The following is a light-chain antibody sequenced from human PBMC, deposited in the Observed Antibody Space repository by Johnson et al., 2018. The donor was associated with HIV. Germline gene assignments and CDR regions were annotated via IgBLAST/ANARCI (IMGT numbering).Light chain of an antibody. CDR2: ENN. J-gene: IGLJ1*01. CDR3: GTWDSSLSRI. V-gene: IGLV1-51*02. Sequence: QSVLTQPPSVSAAPGQKVTISCSGSSSNIGNNYVSWYQQLPGTAPKLLIYENNKRPSGIPDRFSGSKSGTSATLGITGLQTGDEADYYCGTWDSSLSRIFVTGTKVTGL. CDR1: SSNIGNNY.